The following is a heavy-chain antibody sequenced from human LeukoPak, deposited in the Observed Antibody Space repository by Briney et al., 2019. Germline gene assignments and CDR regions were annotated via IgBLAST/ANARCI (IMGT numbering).Heavy chain of an antibody. CDR1: GLTFSDYY. Sequence: GGSLRLSCAASGLTFSDYYMSWIRQAPGKGLEGVSYISDSSSFTNYADSVKGRFNISSDNAKNELYLQMNGLRAEDTAVYYCARDRSSADWGKGTLVTVSS. J-gene: IGHJ4*02. V-gene: IGHV3-11*06. D-gene: IGHD5-12*01. CDR2: ISDSSSFT. CDR3: ARDRSSAD.